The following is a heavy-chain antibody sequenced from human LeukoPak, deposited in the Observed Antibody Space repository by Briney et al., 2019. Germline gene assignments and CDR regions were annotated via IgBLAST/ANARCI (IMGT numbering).Heavy chain of an antibody. CDR2: INPSGGST. J-gene: IGHJ3*02. CDR3: ARRDTAMVRGGAFDI. CDR1: GYTSTSYY. Sequence: ASVKVSCKASGYTSTSYYMHWVRQAPGQGLEWMGIINPSGGSTSYAQKFQGRVTMTRDTSTSTVYMELSSLRSEDTAVYYCARRDTAMVRGGAFDIWGQGTMVTVSS. V-gene: IGHV1-46*01. D-gene: IGHD5-18*01.